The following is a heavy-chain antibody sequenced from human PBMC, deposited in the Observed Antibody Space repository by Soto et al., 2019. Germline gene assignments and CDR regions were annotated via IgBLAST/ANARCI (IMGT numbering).Heavy chain of an antibody. CDR1: GYTFTSYD. CDR2: MNPNSGNT. Sequence: ASVKVSCKASGYTFTSYDINWVRQATGQGLEWMRWMNPNSGNTGYAQKFQGRVTMTRNTSISTAYMELSSLRSEDTAVYYCARSYSSSWYNNYYYYYGMDVWGQGTTVTVSS. V-gene: IGHV1-8*01. D-gene: IGHD6-13*01. J-gene: IGHJ6*02. CDR3: ARSYSSSWYNNYYYYYGMDV.